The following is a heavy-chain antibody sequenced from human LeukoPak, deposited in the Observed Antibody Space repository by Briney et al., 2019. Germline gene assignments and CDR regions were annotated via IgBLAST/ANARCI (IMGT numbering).Heavy chain of an antibody. Sequence: SETLSLTCAVSGYSTSSGYYWGWIRQPPGKGLEWIATIYHSGSTYYNPSLKSRVTISVDTSKNQFSLKLRSVTAADTAVYYCARQYSHDSFYFDYWGQGTLVTVSS. J-gene: IGHJ4*02. CDR3: ARQYSHDSFYFDY. CDR2: IYHSGST. CDR1: GYSTSSGYY. V-gene: IGHV4-38-2*01. D-gene: IGHD4-11*01.